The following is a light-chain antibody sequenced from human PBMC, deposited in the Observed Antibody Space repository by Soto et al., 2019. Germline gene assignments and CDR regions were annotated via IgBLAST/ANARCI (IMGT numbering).Light chain of an antibody. CDR2: SND. Sequence: QSVLTQPPSASGTPGQRVIISCSGSSSNIGGNAVNWYQQLPGTAPKLLIYSNDRRPSGVPDRFSGSKSDTSGSLAISGLQSEDEADYYCAAWDDRLRGYVFGTGTKLTVL. CDR1: SSNIGGNA. J-gene: IGLJ1*01. CDR3: AAWDDRLRGYV. V-gene: IGLV1-44*01.